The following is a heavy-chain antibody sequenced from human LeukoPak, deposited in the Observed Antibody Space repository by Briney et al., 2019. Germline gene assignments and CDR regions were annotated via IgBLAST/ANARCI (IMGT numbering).Heavy chain of an antibody. CDR2: IYYSGST. D-gene: IGHD3-3*01. CDR3: ARGITIFGVDYYGMDV. V-gene: IGHV4-31*11. Sequence: SETLSLTCAVSGDSISTTNYYWSWIRQHPGKGLEWIGYIYYSGSTYYNPSLKSRVTISVDTSKNQFSLKLSSVTAADTAVYYCARGITIFGVDYYGMDVWGQGTTVTVSS. CDR1: GDSISTTNYY. J-gene: IGHJ6*02.